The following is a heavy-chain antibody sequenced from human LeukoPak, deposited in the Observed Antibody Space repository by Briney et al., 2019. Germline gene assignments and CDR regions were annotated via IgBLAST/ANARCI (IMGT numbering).Heavy chain of an antibody. D-gene: IGHD3-16*02. CDR3: ARDYVWGSYRFHDAFDI. Sequence: PGGSLRLSCAASGFTVSNHYMNGVRQAPGKGLEWVSVIYSGGNTYYADPVKGRFTISRDNSKNTLYLQMNSLRAEDTAVYYCARDYVWGSYRFHDAFDIWGQGTMVTVSS. J-gene: IGHJ3*02. V-gene: IGHV3-53*01. CDR2: IYSGGNT. CDR1: GFTVSNHY.